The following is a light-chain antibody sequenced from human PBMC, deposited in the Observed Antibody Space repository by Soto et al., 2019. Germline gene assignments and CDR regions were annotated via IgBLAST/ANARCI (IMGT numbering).Light chain of an antibody. CDR1: QSISSY. Sequence: DIQITQSPSSLSASVGDRVTITCRASQSISSYLNWYQQKAGKAPELLFYAASRLERGHPSRFSGSGYGTEFTLTISSLQPEDVASYYCHESYSALRFGPGTKVDV. CDR2: AAS. CDR3: HESYSALR. J-gene: IGKJ3*01. V-gene: IGKV1-39*01.